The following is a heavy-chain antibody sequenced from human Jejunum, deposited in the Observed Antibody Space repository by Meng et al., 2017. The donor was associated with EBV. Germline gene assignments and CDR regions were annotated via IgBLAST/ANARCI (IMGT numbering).Heavy chain of an antibody. D-gene: IGHD3-16*01. V-gene: IGHV3-72*01. Sequence: EVQRVESGGGLVQPGGSLRLSCAASGFTFSDHYMDWFRQAPGKGLEWLGLIRNKPRGYTAEYAASVKGRFTISRDDSRNSLYLQMNSLKTEDTAVYYCADLGTSPLGPRGQGTLVTVSS. J-gene: IGHJ5*02. CDR3: ADLGTSPLGP. CDR1: GFTFSDHY. CDR2: IRNKPRGYTA.